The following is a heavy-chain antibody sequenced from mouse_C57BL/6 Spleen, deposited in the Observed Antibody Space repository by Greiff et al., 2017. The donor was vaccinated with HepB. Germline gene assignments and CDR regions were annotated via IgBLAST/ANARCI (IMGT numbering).Heavy chain of an antibody. Sequence: VQLKQSGAELVRPGASVKLSCTASGFNIKDYYMHWVKQRPEQGLEWIGRIDPEDGDTEYAPKFQGKATMTADTSSNTAYLQLSSLTSEDTAVYYCSSYYSNPFAYWGQGTLVTVSA. CDR2: IDPEDGDT. CDR3: SSYYSNPFAY. J-gene: IGHJ3*01. CDR1: GFNIKDYY. D-gene: IGHD2-5*01. V-gene: IGHV14-1*01.